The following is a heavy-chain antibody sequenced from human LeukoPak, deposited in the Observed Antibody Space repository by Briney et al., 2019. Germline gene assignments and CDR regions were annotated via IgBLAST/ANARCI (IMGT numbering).Heavy chain of an antibody. CDR1: GFTFSSYW. V-gene: IGHV3-7*04. CDR3: ARAVVVVAAYYFDY. J-gene: IGHJ4*02. D-gene: IGHD2-15*01. CDR2: IKQDGSEK. Sequence: GGSLRLSCAASGFTFSSYWMSWVRQAPGKGLEGVANIKQDGSEKYYVDSVKGRFTISRDNAKNSLYLQMNSLRAEDTAVYYCARAVVVVAAYYFDYWGQGTLVTVSS.